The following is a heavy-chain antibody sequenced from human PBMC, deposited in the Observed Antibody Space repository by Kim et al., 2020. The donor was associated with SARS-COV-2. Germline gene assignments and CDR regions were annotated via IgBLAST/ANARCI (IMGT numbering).Heavy chain of an antibody. CDR3: ASPSRDYYDSSGQYYYYGMDV. D-gene: IGHD3-22*01. V-gene: IGHV1-18*01. CDR2: ISAYNGNT. CDR1: GYTFTSYG. Sequence: ASVKVSCKASGYTFTSYGISWVRQAPGQGLEWMGWISAYNGNTNYAQKLQGRVTMTTDTSTSTAYMELRSLRSDDTAVYYCASPSRDYYDSSGQYYYYGMDVWGQGTTVTVSS. J-gene: IGHJ6*02.